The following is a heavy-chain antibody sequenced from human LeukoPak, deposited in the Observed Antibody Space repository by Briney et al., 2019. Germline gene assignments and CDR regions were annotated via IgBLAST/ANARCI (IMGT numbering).Heavy chain of an antibody. CDR2: INPNSGGT. Sequence: GASVKVSCKASGYTFTGYYMHWVRQAPGQGLEWMGWINPNSGGTNYAQKFQGRVTMTRDTSISTAYMELSRLRSDDTAVYYCARGDDYSNYLCGNYWGQGTLVTVSS. V-gene: IGHV1-2*02. CDR1: GYTFTGYY. D-gene: IGHD4-11*01. J-gene: IGHJ4*02. CDR3: ARGDDYSNYLCGNY.